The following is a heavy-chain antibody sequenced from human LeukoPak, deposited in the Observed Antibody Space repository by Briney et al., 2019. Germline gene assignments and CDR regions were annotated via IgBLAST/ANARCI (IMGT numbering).Heavy chain of an antibody. CDR2: IYSGGST. D-gene: IGHD3-22*01. Sequence: GGSLRLSCAGSGFTVSSNYMSWVRQAPGKGLEWVSVIYSGGSTYYADSVKGRSTISRDNSKNTVYLQMNSLRVEDTAVYYCASKAYYDSAGYYSDGFDIWGQGTMVTVSS. V-gene: IGHV3-66*01. J-gene: IGHJ3*02. CDR1: GFTVSSNY. CDR3: ASKAYYDSAGYYSDGFDI.